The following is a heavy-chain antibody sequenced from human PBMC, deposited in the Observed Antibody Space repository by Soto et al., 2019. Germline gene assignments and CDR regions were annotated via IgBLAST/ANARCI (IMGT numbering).Heavy chain of an antibody. Sequence: PSETLSLTCNVSGSPISSYYWSWFRQPPGQGLEWVGYIYYTGTTTYNPSLQSRVTISVDASKNQFSLKLRSVTAADTAVYYCVRFWPPPYSDALTDYTDAFDYWGQGTLVTVSS. J-gene: IGHJ4*02. CDR2: IYYTGTT. CDR3: VRFWPPPYSDALTDYTDAFDY. D-gene: IGHD3-9*01. V-gene: IGHV4-59*08. CDR1: GSPISSYY.